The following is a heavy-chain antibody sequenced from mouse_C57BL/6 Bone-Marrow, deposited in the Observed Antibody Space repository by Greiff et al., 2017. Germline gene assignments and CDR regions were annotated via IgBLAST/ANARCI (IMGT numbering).Heavy chain of an antibody. CDR3: ARGVGTTVVEGAY. Sequence: QVQLQQPGAELVRPGSSVKLSCKASGYTFTSYWMDWVKQRPGQGLEWIGNIYPSDSETHYNQKFKDKATLTVDKSSSTAYMQLSSLTSEDSAVYYCARGVGTTVVEGAYWGQGTLVTVSA. D-gene: IGHD1-1*01. J-gene: IGHJ3*01. CDR1: GYTFTSYW. CDR2: IYPSDSET. V-gene: IGHV1-61*01.